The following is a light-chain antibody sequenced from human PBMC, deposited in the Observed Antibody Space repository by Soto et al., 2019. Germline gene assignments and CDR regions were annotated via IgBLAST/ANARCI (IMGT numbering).Light chain of an antibody. Sequence: EIVMTQSPATLSVSPGERATLSCRASQNVNSNLAWYQQKPGQAPRLLIYDASTRATAIPARFSGSGSGTDFTLTISSLQSEDFAVYYRQQYNHWPLTFGGGTKVEIK. V-gene: IGKV3-15*01. CDR1: QNVNSN. CDR3: QQYNHWPLT. CDR2: DAS. J-gene: IGKJ4*02.